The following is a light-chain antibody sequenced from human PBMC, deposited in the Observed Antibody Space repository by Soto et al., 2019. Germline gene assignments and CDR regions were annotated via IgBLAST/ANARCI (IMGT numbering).Light chain of an antibody. V-gene: IGKV3-11*01. CDR1: QSLLHSNGYNY. J-gene: IGKJ5*01. Sequence: DIVMTQSPLSLPVTAGEPASIXXRSXQSLLHSNGYNYLDWYQQKPGQAXXLLIYDASSRATDIPARFSGSGSGTDFTLTIGSLEPEDFAVYFCQQRSNWAFGQGTRLEIK. CDR2: DAS. CDR3: QQRSNWA.